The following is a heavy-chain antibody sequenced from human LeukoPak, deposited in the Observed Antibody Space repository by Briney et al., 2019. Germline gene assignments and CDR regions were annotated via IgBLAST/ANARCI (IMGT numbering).Heavy chain of an antibody. D-gene: IGHD6-19*01. Sequence: GGSLRLSCAASGFVFSSYDMSWVRQAPGKGLEWVSAISGSGGSTYYADSVKGRFTISRDNSKNTLYLQMNSLRAEDTAVYYCAKERRITVAGFYYFDYWGQGTLVTVSS. CDR2: ISGSGGST. CDR3: AKERRITVAGFYYFDY. V-gene: IGHV3-23*01. J-gene: IGHJ4*02. CDR1: GFVFSSYD.